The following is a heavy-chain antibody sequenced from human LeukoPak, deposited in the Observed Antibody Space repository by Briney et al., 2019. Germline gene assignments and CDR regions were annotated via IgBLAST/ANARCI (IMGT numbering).Heavy chain of an antibody. J-gene: IGHJ4*02. D-gene: IGHD3-22*01. Sequence: PGGPLRLSCAASGFSFSSHAMSWVRQAPGKGLEWVSAISGSGGSTHYADSVKGQFTISRDNSKNTLYLQMNSLRAEDTAVYYCAKDRSGSGYLDYWGQGTLVTVSS. CDR1: GFSFSSHA. V-gene: IGHV3-23*01. CDR3: AKDRSGSGYLDY. CDR2: ISGSGGST.